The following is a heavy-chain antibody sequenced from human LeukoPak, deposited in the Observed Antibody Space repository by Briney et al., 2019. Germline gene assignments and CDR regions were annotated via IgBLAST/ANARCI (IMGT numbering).Heavy chain of an antibody. CDR3: AKEGGVYSTPYYMDV. CDR1: GFTFSSTW. J-gene: IGHJ6*03. V-gene: IGHV3-74*03. D-gene: IGHD1-26*01. Sequence: GGSLRLSCAASGFTFSSTWMHWVRQPPGKGLVWVARITSDGSSTTYAESVKGRFTISRDNAKNTLYLQMNSLRAEDTAVYYCAKEGGVYSTPYYMDVWGKGTTVTVSS. CDR2: ITSDGSST.